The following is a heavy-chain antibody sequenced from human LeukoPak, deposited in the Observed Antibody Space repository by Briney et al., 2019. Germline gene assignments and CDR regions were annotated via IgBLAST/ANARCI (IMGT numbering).Heavy chain of an antibody. D-gene: IGHD3-16*02. CDR1: GGSFSCYY. J-gene: IGHJ4*02. CDR3: ASELSLYYFDY. CDR2: INHSGST. Sequence: SETLSLTFAVYGGSFSCYYWSWIRQPPGKGLEWIGEINHSGSTNYNPSLKSRVTISVDTSKNQFSLKLSSVTAADTAVYYCASELSLYYFDYWGQGTLVTVSS. V-gene: IGHV4-34*01.